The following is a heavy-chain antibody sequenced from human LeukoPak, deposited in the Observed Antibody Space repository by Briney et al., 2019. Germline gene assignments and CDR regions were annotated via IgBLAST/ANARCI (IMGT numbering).Heavy chain of an antibody. D-gene: IGHD2-15*01. CDR3: ARDGYKYCSGGSCYPCGYYYYGMDV. V-gene: IGHV3-21*01. J-gene: IGHJ6*02. Sequence: GGSLRLSCAASRFTFSSYSMNWVRQAPGKGLEWVSSISSSSSYIYYADSVKGRFTISRDNAKNSLYLQMNSLRAEDTAVYYCARDGYKYCSGGSCYPCGYYYYGMDVWGQGTTVTVSS. CDR2: ISSSSSYI. CDR1: RFTFSSYS.